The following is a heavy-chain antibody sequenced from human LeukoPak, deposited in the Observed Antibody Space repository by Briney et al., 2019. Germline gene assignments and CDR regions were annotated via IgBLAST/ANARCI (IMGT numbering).Heavy chain of an antibody. D-gene: IGHD1-26*01. CDR3: ARIGKSGNYYTLFDY. J-gene: IGHJ4*02. CDR1: GGSISGCY. CDR2: IYYSGGT. V-gene: IGHV4-59*01. Sequence: SETLSLTCTVSGGSISGCYWSWIRQSPGKGLEWIGYIYYSGGTTYNPSLKSRLIISVDTSKNQFSLKLSSVTAADTAVYYCARIGKSGNYYTLFDYWGQGTLVTVSS.